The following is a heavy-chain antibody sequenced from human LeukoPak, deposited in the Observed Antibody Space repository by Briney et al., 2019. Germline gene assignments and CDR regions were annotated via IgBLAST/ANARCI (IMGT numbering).Heavy chain of an antibody. D-gene: IGHD3-10*01. CDR3: ARVTSGSSYRPFDY. Sequence: GGSLRLACAASGFTFSNYWMSWVRQAPGNGPEWVANIKEDESEKNYVNSVKDRFTISRDNAKNSLYLQMNSLRAEDTAVYYCARVTSGSSYRPFDYWGQGTLVTVSS. J-gene: IGHJ4*02. CDR2: IKEDESEK. CDR1: GFTFSNYW. V-gene: IGHV3-7*01.